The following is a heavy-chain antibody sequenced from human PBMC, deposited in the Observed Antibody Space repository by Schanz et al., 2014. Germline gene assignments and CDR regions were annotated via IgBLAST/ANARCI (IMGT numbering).Heavy chain of an antibody. D-gene: IGHD3-3*02. CDR2: LDRSGGKT. CDR3: ARDKDVISTHFYSPFYFYVMDV. Sequence: EVQLVESGGGLVQPGGSLRFSCAASGFTFSSYAMSWVRQAPGKGLEWVSSLDRSGGKTYYADSVTGRFTISRDNSKKTLYLQMSSLTAEDTAVYYCARDKDVISTHFYSPFYFYVMDVWGQGTTVTVSS. CDR1: GFTFSSYA. V-gene: IGHV3-23*04. J-gene: IGHJ6*02.